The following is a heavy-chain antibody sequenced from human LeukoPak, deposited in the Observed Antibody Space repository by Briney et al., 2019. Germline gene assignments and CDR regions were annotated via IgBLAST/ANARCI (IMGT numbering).Heavy chain of an antibody. V-gene: IGHV1-2*02. CDR3: ARDRIAAS. D-gene: IGHD6-13*01. CDR1: GYTFTGYF. Sequence: ASVKVSCKASGYTFTGYFIHWVRQAPGQGLEWMGWINPNSGGTNYAQKFQGRVTMTTDTSISTAYMELSSLRSDDTAVYYCARDRIAASWGQGTLVTVSS. J-gene: IGHJ5*02. CDR2: INPNSGGT.